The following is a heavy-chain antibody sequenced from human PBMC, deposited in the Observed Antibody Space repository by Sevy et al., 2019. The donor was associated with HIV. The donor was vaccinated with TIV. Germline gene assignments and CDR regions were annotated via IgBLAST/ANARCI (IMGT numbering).Heavy chain of an antibody. V-gene: IGHV3-11*06. CDR1: GFTFSNYY. Sequence: GGSLRLSCAASGFTFSNYYMSWIRQAPGKGLEWVSYICSSGSLTNNADSVKGRFTISRDNAKKSLSLQMNSLRAEDTAVYYCARGDSSGCTDYWGQGTLVTVSS. CDR3: ARGDSSGCTDY. CDR2: ICSSGSLT. D-gene: IGHD3-22*01. J-gene: IGHJ4*02.